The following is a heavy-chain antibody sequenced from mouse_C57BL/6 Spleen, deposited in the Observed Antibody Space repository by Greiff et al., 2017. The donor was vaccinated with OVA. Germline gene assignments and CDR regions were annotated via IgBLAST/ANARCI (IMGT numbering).Heavy chain of an antibody. CDR2: IRNKANNHAT. J-gene: IGHJ4*01. CDR3: TSYGEQGAYAMDY. Sequence: DVMLVESGGGLVQPGGSMKLSCAASGFTFSDAWMDWVRQSPEKGLEWVAEIRNKANNHATYYAESVKGRFTISRDDSKSSVYLQMNSLRAEDTGIYYCTSYGEQGAYAMDYWGQGTSVTVSS. CDR1: GFTFSDAW. D-gene: IGHD1-1*01. V-gene: IGHV6-6*01.